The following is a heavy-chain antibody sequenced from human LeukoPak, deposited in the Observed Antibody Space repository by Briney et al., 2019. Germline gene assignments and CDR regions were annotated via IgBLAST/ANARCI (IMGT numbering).Heavy chain of an antibody. Sequence: SETLSFTCTVSGGSISSGDYYWSWIRQPPGKGLEWIGYIYYSGSTYYNPSLKSRVTISVDTSKNQFSLKLSSVTAADTAVYYCALQVYGGNNNWFDPWGQGTLVTVSS. CDR3: ALQVYGGNNNWFDP. CDR2: IYYSGST. D-gene: IGHD4-23*01. V-gene: IGHV4-30-4*01. CDR1: GGSISSGDYY. J-gene: IGHJ5*02.